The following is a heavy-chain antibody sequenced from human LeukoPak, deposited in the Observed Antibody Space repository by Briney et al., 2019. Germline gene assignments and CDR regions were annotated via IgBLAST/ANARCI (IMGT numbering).Heavy chain of an antibody. Sequence: GGSLRPSCAASGFAFSDYYMSWIRQAPGKGLEWVSYISGSGSTIYYADSVKGRFTISRDNAKNSLYLQMNSLRAEDTAVYYCARVDGGDDYWYFDLWGRGTLVTVSS. J-gene: IGHJ2*01. CDR3: ARVDGGDDYWYFDL. V-gene: IGHV3-11*04. D-gene: IGHD2-21*02. CDR1: GFAFSDYY. CDR2: ISGSGSTI.